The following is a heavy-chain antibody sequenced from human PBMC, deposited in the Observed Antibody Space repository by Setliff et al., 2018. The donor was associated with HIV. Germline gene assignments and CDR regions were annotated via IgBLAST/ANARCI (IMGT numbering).Heavy chain of an antibody. J-gene: IGHJ6*03. CDR3: ATRTDYYYYYYMDV. Sequence: SVKVSCKASGGTFSSYAISWVRQAPGQGLEWMGGIIPIFGTANYAQKVQGRVTITADESTSTAYMELSSLSSEDTAVYYCATRTDYYYYYYMDVWGKETTVTVS. CDR1: GGTFSSYA. V-gene: IGHV1-69*13. CDR2: IIPIFGTA.